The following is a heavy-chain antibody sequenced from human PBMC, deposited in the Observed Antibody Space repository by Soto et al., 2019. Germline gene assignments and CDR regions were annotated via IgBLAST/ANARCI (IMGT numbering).Heavy chain of an antibody. CDR1: GFSVSDYA. Sequence: PVGSLRLSCAASGFSVSDYAMSWVRQAPGKGLEWVSSISGSGDGTYYGDSVKGRFTLSRDTSQKTLYLQMNNLRGEDTAVHYCARGLGYCSSTSCYIWFDYWGQGTLVTVSS. CDR2: ISGSGDGT. D-gene: IGHD2-2*02. CDR3: ARGLGYCSSTSCYIWFDY. V-gene: IGHV3-23*01. J-gene: IGHJ4*02.